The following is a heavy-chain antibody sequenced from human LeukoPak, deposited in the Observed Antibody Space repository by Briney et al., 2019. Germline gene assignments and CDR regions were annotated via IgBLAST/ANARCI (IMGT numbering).Heavy chain of an antibody. CDR3: ASFTIFGVVTPTYYFDY. CDR2: IYHSGST. CDR1: GGSISSGGYY. D-gene: IGHD3-3*01. V-gene: IGHV4-30-2*01. Sequence: SQTLSLTCTVSGGSISSGGYYWSWIRQPPGKGLEWIGYIYHSGSTYYNPSLKSRVTISVDRSKNQFSLKLSSVTAADTAVYYCASFTIFGVVTPTYYFDYWGQGTLVTVSS. J-gene: IGHJ4*02.